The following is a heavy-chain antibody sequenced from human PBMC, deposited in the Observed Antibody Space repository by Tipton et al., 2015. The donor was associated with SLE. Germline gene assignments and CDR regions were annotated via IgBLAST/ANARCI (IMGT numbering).Heavy chain of an antibody. J-gene: IGHJ4*02. CDR3: ARDLGHYGSG. V-gene: IGHV4-59*01. D-gene: IGHD3-10*01. Sequence: TLSLTCTVSGGSISSYYWSWIRQPPGKGLEWIGYIYYSGSTNYNPSLKSRVTISVDTSKNQFSLKLSSVTAADTAVYYCARDLGHYGSGGGQGTLVTVSS. CDR1: GGSISSYY. CDR2: IYYSGST.